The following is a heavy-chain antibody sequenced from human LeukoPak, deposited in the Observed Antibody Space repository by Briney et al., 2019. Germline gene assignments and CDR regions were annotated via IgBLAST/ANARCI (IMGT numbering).Heavy chain of an antibody. CDR3: AKFDSSGYYYDHDAFDI. V-gene: IGHV3-23*01. J-gene: IGHJ3*02. CDR2: ISGSGGST. Sequence: GGSLRLSCAASGFTFSSYGMSWVRQAPGKGLEWVSAISGSGGSTYYADSVKGRFTISRDNSKNTLYLQMNSLRAEDTAVYYCAKFDSSGYYYDHDAFDIWGQGTMVTVSS. CDR1: GFTFSSYG. D-gene: IGHD3-22*01.